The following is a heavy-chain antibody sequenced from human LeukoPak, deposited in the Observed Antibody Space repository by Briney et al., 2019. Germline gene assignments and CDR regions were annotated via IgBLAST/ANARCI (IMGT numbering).Heavy chain of an antibody. CDR1: GGTFSSYA. V-gene: IGHV1-69*05. Sequence: SVKVSCKASGGTFSSYAISWVRQAPGQGLEWMGGIIPIFGTANYAQKFQGRVTMTRDTSTSTVYMELSSLRSEDTAVYYCARGDCSSTSCYIFDYWGQGTLVTVSS. J-gene: IGHJ4*02. D-gene: IGHD2-2*01. CDR2: IIPIFGTA. CDR3: ARGDCSSTSCYIFDY.